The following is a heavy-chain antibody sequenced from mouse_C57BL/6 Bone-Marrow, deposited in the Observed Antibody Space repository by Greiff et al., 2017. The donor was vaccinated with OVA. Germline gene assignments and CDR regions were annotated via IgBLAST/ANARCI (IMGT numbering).Heavy chain of an antibody. CDR1: GYAFTNYL. CDR3: ARPYSNYPYYFDY. CDR2: INPGSGGT. Sequence: QVQLQQSGAELVRPGTSVKVSCKASGYAFTNYLIEWVKQRPGQGLEWIGVINPGSGGTNYNEKFKGKATLTADKSSSTAYMQLSSLTSEDSAVYFCARPYSNYPYYFDYWGQGTTLTVSS. J-gene: IGHJ2*01. D-gene: IGHD2-5*01. V-gene: IGHV1-54*01.